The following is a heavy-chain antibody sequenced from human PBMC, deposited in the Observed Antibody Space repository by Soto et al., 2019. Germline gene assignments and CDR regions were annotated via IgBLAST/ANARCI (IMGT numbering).Heavy chain of an antibody. V-gene: IGHV3-74*01. CDR1: GFTFSNYW. J-gene: IGHJ6*03. Sequence: EVQLVESGGGLVQPGGSLRLSCAASGFTFSNYWMVWVRQTPGKGPVWVSCINNDGDTTNYADSVRGRFAISRDNPKNTLYLQMNSLRAEDTAVYYCARVGNWAGAYYYMDVWGKGTTVTVSS. CDR3: ARVGNWAGAYYYMDV. CDR2: INNDGDTT. D-gene: IGHD7-27*01.